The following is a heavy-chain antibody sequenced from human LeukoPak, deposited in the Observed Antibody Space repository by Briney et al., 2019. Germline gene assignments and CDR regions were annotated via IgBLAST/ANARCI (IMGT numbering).Heavy chain of an antibody. CDR2: LYYSGST. V-gene: IGHV4-59*08. CDR3: ARHGSIAARPYRPYNWFDP. J-gene: IGHJ5*02. D-gene: IGHD6-6*01. Sequence: PSDPLSLTCTVSGRSINSYHGSGIRHPPGKGLVWIGYLYYSGSTNYNHSLKSRVTISVDTSKNQFSLKLSSVTAADTAVYYCARHGSIAARPYRPYNWFDPWGQGTLVTVSS. CDR1: GRSINSYH.